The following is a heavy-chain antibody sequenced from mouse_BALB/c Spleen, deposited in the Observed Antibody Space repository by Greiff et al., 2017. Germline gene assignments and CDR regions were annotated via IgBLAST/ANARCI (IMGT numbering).Heavy chain of an antibody. D-gene: IGHD2-3*01. CDR2: ISDGGSYT. V-gene: IGHV5-4*02. Sequence: EVQLVESGGGLVKPGGSLKLSCAASGFTFSDYYMYWVRQTPEKRLEWVATISDGGSYTYYPDSVKGRFTISRDNAKNNLYLQMSSLKSEDTAMYYCARAGDGYSLWFAYWGQGTLVTVSA. CDR1: GFTFSDYY. CDR3: ARAGDGYSLWFAY. J-gene: IGHJ3*01.